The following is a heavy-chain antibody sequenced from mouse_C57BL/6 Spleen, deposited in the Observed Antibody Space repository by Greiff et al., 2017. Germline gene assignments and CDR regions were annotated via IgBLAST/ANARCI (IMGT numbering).Heavy chain of an antibody. Sequence: VKLMESGAELVKPGASVKISCKASGYAFSSYWMYWVKQRPGKGLEWIGQIYPGDGDTNYNGKFKGKATLTADKSSSTAYMQLSSLTSEDSAVYFCARGFYYGSSNYAMDYWGQGTSVTVSS. J-gene: IGHJ4*01. CDR3: ARGFYYGSSNYAMDY. V-gene: IGHV1-80*01. CDR2: IYPGDGDT. D-gene: IGHD1-1*01. CDR1: GYAFSSYW.